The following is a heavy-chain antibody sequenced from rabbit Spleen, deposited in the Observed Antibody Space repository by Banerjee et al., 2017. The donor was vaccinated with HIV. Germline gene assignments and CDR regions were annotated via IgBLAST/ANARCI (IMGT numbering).Heavy chain of an antibody. J-gene: IGHJ4*01. CDR2: IYVDSGNS. CDR1: GFSFSSGYW. V-gene: IGHV1S45*01. CDR3: ARGSYGGYGFVLNL. Sequence: QEQLEESGGDLVKPEGSLTLTCTASGFSFSSGYWICWVRQAPGKGLEWIACIYVDSGNSYYASWAKGRFTISKTSSTTVTLQMTSLTAADTATYFCARGSYGGYGFVLNLWGPGTLVTVS. D-gene: IGHD6-1*01.